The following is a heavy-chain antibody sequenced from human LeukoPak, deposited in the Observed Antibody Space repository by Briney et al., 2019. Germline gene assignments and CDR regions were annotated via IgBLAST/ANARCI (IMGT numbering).Heavy chain of an antibody. CDR3: ARDDSGWAIY. CDR1: GGTLSRYA. Sequence: ASVKVSCKASGGTLSRYAISWVRQAPGQGLEWMGGIISIFGTANYAQKFQGRVTMIADTSTSTAYMELRSLTSDDTAVYYCARDDSGWAIYWGQGTLVTVSP. CDR2: IISIFGTA. D-gene: IGHD6-19*01. J-gene: IGHJ4*02. V-gene: IGHV1-69*06.